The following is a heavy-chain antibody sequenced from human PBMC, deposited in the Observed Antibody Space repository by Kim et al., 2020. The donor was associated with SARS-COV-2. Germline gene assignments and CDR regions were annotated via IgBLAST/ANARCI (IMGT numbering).Heavy chain of an antibody. CDR1: GFTFSSYG. D-gene: IGHD2-8*02. Sequence: GGSLRLSCAASGFTFSSYGIHWVRQAPGKGLEWVAVIWYDESKTYFIDSVKGRFTISRDNSKNTVYLQMNSLRADDTALYFCGRDGYCPGGICPQYIDYWGQGTLVTVSS. CDR2: IWYDESKT. J-gene: IGHJ4*02. CDR3: GRDGYCPGGICPQYIDY. V-gene: IGHV3-33*01.